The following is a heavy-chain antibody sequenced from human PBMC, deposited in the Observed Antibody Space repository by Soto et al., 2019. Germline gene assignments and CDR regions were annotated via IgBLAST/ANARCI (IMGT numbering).Heavy chain of an antibody. CDR1: GGSISSYY. CDR2: IYYSGST. J-gene: IGHJ4*02. V-gene: IGHV4-59*08. CDR3: ARFYSNYPFDY. Sequence: SETLSLTCTVSGGSISSYYWSWIRQPPEKGLEWIGYIYYSGSTNYNPSLKSRVTISVDTSKNQFSLKLSSVTAADTAVYYCARFYSNYPFDYWGQGTLVTVSS. D-gene: IGHD4-4*01.